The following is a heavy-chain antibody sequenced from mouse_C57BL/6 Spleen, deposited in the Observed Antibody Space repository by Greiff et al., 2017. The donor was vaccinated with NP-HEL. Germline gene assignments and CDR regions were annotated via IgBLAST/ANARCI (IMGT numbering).Heavy chain of an antibody. J-gene: IGHJ3*01. CDR2: INPGSGGT. CDR1: GYAFTNYL. CDR3: ARRNWDGSFAY. D-gene: IGHD4-1*01. V-gene: IGHV1-54*01. Sequence: QVQLQQSGAELVRPGTSVKVSCKASGYAFTNYLIEWVKQRPGQGLEWIGVINPGSGGTNYNEKFKGKATLTADKSSSTAYMQLSSLTSEDSAVYFCARRNWDGSFAYWGQGTLVTVSA.